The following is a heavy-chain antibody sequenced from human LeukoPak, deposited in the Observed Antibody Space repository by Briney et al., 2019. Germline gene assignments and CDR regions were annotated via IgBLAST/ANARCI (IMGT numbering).Heavy chain of an antibody. CDR1: GFPFADYS. J-gene: IGHJ1*01. V-gene: IGHV3-30*04. CDR2: MSFDGSFE. CDR3: ARVGETGTVTMELDL. D-gene: IGHD1-7*01. Sequence: PGGSLRLSCVASGFPFADYSLHWVRQAPGKGLEWVALMSFDGSFENFADSVKGRFTTSRDTARNTLYLHMGSLGVEDSAVYYCARVGETGTVTMELDLWGQGAPVTVSS.